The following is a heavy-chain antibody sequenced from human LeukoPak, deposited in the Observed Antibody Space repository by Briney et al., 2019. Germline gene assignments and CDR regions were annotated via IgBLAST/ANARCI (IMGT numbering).Heavy chain of an antibody. CDR3: ASYQDYGDYAYFDY. Sequence: SETLSLTCAVYGGSFSGYYWSWIRQPPGKGLEWIGEINHSGGTNYNPSLKSRVTISVDTSKNQFSLKLSSVTAADTAVYYCASYQDYGDYAYFDYWGQGTLVTVSS. CDR2: INHSGGT. CDR1: GGSFSGYY. J-gene: IGHJ4*02. V-gene: IGHV4-34*01. D-gene: IGHD4-17*01.